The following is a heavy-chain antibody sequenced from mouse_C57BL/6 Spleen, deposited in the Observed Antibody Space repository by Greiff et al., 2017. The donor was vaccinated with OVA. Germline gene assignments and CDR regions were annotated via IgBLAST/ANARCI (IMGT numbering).Heavy chain of an antibody. V-gene: IGHV1-15*01. CDR3: TRLDY. CDR2: IDPETGGT. CDR1: GYTFTDYE. J-gene: IGHJ2*01. Sequence: QVHVKQSGAELVRPGASVTLSCKASGYTFTDYEMHWVKQTPVHGLEWIGAIDPETGGTAYNQKFNGKAILTADKSSSTAYMELRSLTSKDSAVYYCTRLDYWGQGTTLTVSS.